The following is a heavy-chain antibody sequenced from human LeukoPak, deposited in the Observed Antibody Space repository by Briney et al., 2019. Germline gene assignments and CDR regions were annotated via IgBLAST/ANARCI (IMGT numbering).Heavy chain of an antibody. Sequence: GGSLRLSCAASGFTFNNNDMSWVRQAPGKGLEWVSAVSGSRSSTYYADSVKGRFTISRASSKNTLYLQMSSLRAEDTAVYYCAKSRGPRSPYYYSGMDVWGRGTTVTVSS. V-gene: IGHV3-23*01. D-gene: IGHD3-16*01. CDR2: VSGSRSST. CDR3: AKSRGPRSPYYYSGMDV. J-gene: IGHJ6*02. CDR1: GFTFNNND.